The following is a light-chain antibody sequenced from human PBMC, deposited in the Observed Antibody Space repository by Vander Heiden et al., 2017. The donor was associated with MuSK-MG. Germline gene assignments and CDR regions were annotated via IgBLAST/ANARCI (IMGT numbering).Light chain of an antibody. Sequence: DIVITQSPLSLPVTPGEPASISCRSSQSLLHNNGYNYLDWYLQKPGQSPQLLIYWGSTRAYGVPDRFSGSGSGKDFTLKISRGEDEDVGVYYCMQDLPMYTFGQWTKLDIK. CDR2: WGS. CDR1: QSLLHNNGYNY. V-gene: IGKV2-28*01. J-gene: IGKJ2*01. CDR3: MQDLPMYT.